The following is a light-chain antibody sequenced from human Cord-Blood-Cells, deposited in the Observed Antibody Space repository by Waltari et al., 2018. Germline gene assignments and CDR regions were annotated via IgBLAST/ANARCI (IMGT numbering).Light chain of an antibody. CDR3: SSYTSSSTRV. J-gene: IGLJ3*02. V-gene: IGLV2-14*01. Sequence: QSALTQPASVSGSPGQANPFSCPGTRSAVGGYNYVAWYQQHPGKTPKLMIFDVSNRPSGDSKLFSASKSGNTASLTIAGLQAEDEADYYCSSYTSSSTRVCGGGTKLTV. CDR1: RSAVGGYNY. CDR2: DVS.